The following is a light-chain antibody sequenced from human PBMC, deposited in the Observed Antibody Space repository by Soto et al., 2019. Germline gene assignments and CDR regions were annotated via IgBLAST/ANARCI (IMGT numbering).Light chain of an antibody. Sequence: DVVMTQTPVSLSVAPGHPASISCKASRRLLHITGETFLFWYLQKPGQSPQLLIYEVSTRVSGVPDRFSGSGSGTDFTLEISRVETDDVGIYYCMQSTQLPPTFGQGTRLEIK. J-gene: IGKJ5*01. CDR1: RRLLHITGETF. V-gene: IGKV2D-29*02. CDR2: EVS. CDR3: MQSTQLPPT.